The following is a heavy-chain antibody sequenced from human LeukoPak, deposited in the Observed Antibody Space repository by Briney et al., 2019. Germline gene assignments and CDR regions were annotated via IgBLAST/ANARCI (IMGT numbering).Heavy chain of an antibody. CDR3: AKDQTRGTGVDY. V-gene: IGHV3-30*02. Sequence: GGSLRLSCAASGFTFSSYGMHWVRQAPGKGLEWVAFIRYDGSNKYYADSVKGRFTISRDNSKNTLYLQMNSPRAEDTAVYYCAKDQTRGTGVDYWGQGTLVTVSS. CDR2: IRYDGSNK. J-gene: IGHJ4*02. D-gene: IGHD7-27*01. CDR1: GFTFSSYG.